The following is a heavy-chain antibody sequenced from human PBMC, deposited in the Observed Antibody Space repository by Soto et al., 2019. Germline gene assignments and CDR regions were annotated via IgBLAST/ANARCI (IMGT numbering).Heavy chain of an antibody. CDR2: INPNSGST. D-gene: IGHD3-3*01. CDR1: GYTFTGYY. Sequence: ASVKVSCKASGYTFTGYYMHWVRQAPGKGLEWMGWINPNSGSTNYAQKFQGWVTMTRDTSISTAYMELSRLRSDDTAVYYCARGLNDFCSCYRHFDYWGQGTLVTVSS. J-gene: IGHJ4*02. V-gene: IGHV1-2*04. CDR3: ARGLNDFCSCYRHFDY.